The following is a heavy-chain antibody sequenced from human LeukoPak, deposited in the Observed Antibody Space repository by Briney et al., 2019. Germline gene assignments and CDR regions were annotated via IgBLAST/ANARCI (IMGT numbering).Heavy chain of an antibody. CDR2: IRSNVYGGTT. D-gene: IGHD6-19*01. Sequence: TGGSLRLSCTASGFSFSDYAMSWVRQAPGKGLEWVGFIRSNVYGGTTEYAASVKGRFSISREDSKSIANLHMNSLKTDDTAVYFCTTSLRSGWYRGFDYWGQGTLVTVSS. V-gene: IGHV3-49*04. J-gene: IGHJ4*02. CDR1: GFSFSDYA. CDR3: TTSLRSGWYRGFDY.